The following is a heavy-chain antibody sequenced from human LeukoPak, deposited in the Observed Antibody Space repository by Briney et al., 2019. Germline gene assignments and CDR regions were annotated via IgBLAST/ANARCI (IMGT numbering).Heavy chain of an antibody. D-gene: IGHD1-7*01. J-gene: IGHJ4*02. Sequence: GASVKVSCKASGYTLTSYYMHWVRQAPGQGLEWMGIINPSGGSTSYAQKFQGRVTMTRDTSTSTVYMELSSLRSEDTAVYYCARPSPGKTGTTDQPVYFDYWGQGTLVTVSS. CDR2: INPSGGST. CDR3: ARPSPGKTGTTDQPVYFDY. V-gene: IGHV1-46*01. CDR1: GYTLTSYY.